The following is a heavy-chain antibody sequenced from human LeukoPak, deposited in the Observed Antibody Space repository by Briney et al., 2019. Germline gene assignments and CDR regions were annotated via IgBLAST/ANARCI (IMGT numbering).Heavy chain of an antibody. CDR2: INHDGNEK. J-gene: IGHJ4*02. CDR3: ARIEAAEDY. V-gene: IGHV3-7*04. CDR1: GFTFRRYW. Sequence: GGSLRLSCAASGFTFRRYWMSWVRQAPGKGLEWVANINHDGNEKHYVDSEKRRFTMSRDNAKNSLYLQMNGVRAEDTAVYYCARIEAAEDYWGKGNLVTVSS. D-gene: IGHD6-13*01.